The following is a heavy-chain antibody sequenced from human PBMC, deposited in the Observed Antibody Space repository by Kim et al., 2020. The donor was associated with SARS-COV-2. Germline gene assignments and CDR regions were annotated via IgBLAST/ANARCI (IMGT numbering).Heavy chain of an antibody. D-gene: IGHD3-10*01. CDR3: ARVNWEYGSGSLRGMDV. CDR1: GGTFSSYA. CDR2: IIPIFGTA. V-gene: IGHV1-69*13. Sequence: SVKVSCKASGGTFSSYAISWVRQAPGQGLEWMGGIIPIFGTANYAQKFQGRVTITADESTSTAYMELSSLRSEDTAVYYCARVNWEYGSGSLRGMDVLGQGTTVTVSS. J-gene: IGHJ6*02.